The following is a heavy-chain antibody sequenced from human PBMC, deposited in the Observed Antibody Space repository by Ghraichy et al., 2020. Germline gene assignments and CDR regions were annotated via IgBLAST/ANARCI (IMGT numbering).Heavy chain of an antibody. D-gene: IGHD3-10*01. CDR2: IYYSGST. J-gene: IGHJ6*02. CDR3: AGTPMVRGVIIAAYYYYGMDV. Sequence: SETLSLTCTVSGGSISSYYWSWIRQPPGKGLEWIGYIYYSGSTNYNPSLKSRVTISVDTSKNQFSLKLSSVTAADTAVYYCAGTPMVRGVIIAAYYYYGMDVWGQGTTVTVSS. CDR1: GGSISSYY. V-gene: IGHV4-59*01.